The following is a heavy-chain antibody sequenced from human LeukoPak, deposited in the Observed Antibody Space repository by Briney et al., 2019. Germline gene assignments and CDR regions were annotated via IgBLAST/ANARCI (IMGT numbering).Heavy chain of an antibody. CDR1: RFTSSSIC. CDR2: IKQDASEK. D-gene: IGHD1-1*01. Sequence: GGSRRLSCPASRFTSSSICMSWVRQVAGEGLEWVANIKQDASEKHYVDCVVGRFTVTRDNAKNSLYLQMNSLRTEDTAVYYCARDIGLEAFDIWGQGTMVTVSS. CDR3: ARDIGLEAFDI. J-gene: IGHJ3*02. V-gene: IGHV3-7*03.